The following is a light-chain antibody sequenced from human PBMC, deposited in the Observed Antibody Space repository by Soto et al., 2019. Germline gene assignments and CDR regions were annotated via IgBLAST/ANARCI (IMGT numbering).Light chain of an antibody. CDR1: QSVSSN. Sequence: EIVMTQSPATLSVSPGERATLSCRASQSVSSNLAWYQQKPGQAPRLLIYGAYTRATGIPARLSGSGSGTEITLTSSGVQSEDFAVYCCKQYNSWPPGGAFGEGTKVEIK. CDR3: KQYNSWPPGGA. J-gene: IGKJ1*01. V-gene: IGKV3-15*01. CDR2: GAY.